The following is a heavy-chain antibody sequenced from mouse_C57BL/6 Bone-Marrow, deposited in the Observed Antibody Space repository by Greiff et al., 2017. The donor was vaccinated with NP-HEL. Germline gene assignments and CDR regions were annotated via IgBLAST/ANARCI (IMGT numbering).Heavy chain of an antibody. J-gene: IGHJ2*01. Sequence: VQLQQSGPVLVKPGASVKMSCKASGYTFTDYYMNWVKQSHGKSLEWIGVINPYNGGTSYNQKFKGKATLTVDKSSSTAYMELNSLTSEDSAVYYCARWDYGSSYGYWGQGTTLTVSS. CDR3: ARWDYGSSYGY. V-gene: IGHV1-19*01. CDR2: INPYNGGT. D-gene: IGHD1-1*01. CDR1: GYTFTDYY.